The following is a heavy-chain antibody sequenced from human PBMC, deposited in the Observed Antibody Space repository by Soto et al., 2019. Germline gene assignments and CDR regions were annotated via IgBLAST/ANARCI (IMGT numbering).Heavy chain of an antibody. J-gene: IGHJ5*02. CDR2: ISYDGSNK. D-gene: IGHD5-18*01. CDR3: AKDPHDTAMAPSWFDP. Sequence: SLRLSCAASGFTFSSYGMHWVRQAPGKGLEWVAVISYDGSNKYYADSVKGRFTISRDNSKNTLYLQMNSLRAEDTAVYYCAKDPHDTAMAPSWFDPWGQGTLVTVSS. V-gene: IGHV3-30*18. CDR1: GFTFSSYG.